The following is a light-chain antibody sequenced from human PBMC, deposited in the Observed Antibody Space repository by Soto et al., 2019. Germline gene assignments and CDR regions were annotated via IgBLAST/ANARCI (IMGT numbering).Light chain of an antibody. CDR3: CSFALRSTLI. Sequence: QSVLSQPASVSGSRGQSITISCTGTSSDVGNYNLVSWYQQYPGKAPKLMIFEDTKRPSGVSHRFSGSKSGNTASLTIAGLQPEDAADYYCCSFALRSTLIFGGGTKVTVL. CDR1: SSDVGNYNL. J-gene: IGLJ2*01. V-gene: IGLV2-23*01. CDR2: EDT.